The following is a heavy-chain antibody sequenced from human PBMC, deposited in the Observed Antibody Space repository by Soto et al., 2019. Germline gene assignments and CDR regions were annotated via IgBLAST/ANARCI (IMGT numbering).Heavy chain of an antibody. J-gene: IGHJ6*02. CDR1: GFTFSSYG. CDR2: ISYDGSNK. V-gene: IGHV3-30*18. D-gene: IGHD3-9*01. CDR3: AKDRVLRYFDWALAAYYYYGMDV. Sequence: GGSLRLSCAASGFTFSSYGMHWVRQAPGKGLEWVAVISYDGSNKYYADSVKGRFTISRDNSKNTLYLQMNSLRAEDTAVYYCAKDRVLRYFDWALAAYYYYGMDVWGQGTTVTVSS.